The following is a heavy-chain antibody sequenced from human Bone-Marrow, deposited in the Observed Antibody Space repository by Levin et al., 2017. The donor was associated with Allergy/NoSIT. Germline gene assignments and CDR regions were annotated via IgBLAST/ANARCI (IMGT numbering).Heavy chain of an antibody. D-gene: IGHD5-12*01. Sequence: LSLTCAASGFIFSTYGVSWVRQAPEKGLEWVSGISASGDTTYYADSVKGRFTISRDNSKNTLYLQMNSLSVEDTGVYYCAANAAGYDLPSFDYWGQGALVTVSS. CDR1: GFIFSTYG. V-gene: IGHV3-23*01. CDR2: ISASGDTT. CDR3: AANAAGYDLPSFDY. J-gene: IGHJ4*02.